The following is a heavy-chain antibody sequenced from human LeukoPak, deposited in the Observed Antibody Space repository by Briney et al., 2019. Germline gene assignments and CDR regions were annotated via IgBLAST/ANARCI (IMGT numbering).Heavy chain of an antibody. J-gene: IGHJ4*02. Sequence: SETPSLTCTVSGGSISSYYWSWIRQPPGKGLEWIGNIYYSGSTNYNPSLKSRVTISVDTSKNQFSLKLSSVTAADTAVYYCAMALYSSSYGYWGQGTLVTVSS. D-gene: IGHD6-13*01. CDR1: GGSISSYY. CDR3: AMALYSSSYGY. CDR2: IYYSGST. V-gene: IGHV4-59*01.